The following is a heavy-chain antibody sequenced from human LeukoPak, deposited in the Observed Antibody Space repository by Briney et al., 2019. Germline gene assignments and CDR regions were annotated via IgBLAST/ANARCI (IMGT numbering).Heavy chain of an antibody. Sequence: GGSLRLSCAASGFTFSSYWMSWVRQAPGKVLEWVANIKQDGSEKYYVDSVKGRFTISRDNAKNSLYLQMNSLRAEDTAVYYCASSTGSWLTKPDYWGQGTLVTVSS. V-gene: IGHV3-7*01. CDR1: GFTFSSYW. J-gene: IGHJ4*02. D-gene: IGHD6-13*01. CDR3: ASSTGSWLTKPDY. CDR2: IKQDGSEK.